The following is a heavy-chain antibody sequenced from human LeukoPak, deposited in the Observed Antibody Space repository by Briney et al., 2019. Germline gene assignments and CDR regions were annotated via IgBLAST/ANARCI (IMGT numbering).Heavy chain of an antibody. CDR1: GFTFNNYL. CDR3: ARSYTSSGYYYGVAY. Sequence: GGSLRLSCAASGFTFNNYLMTWVRQAQGKGLDWVATIKHDGRDKHYVDSVKGRFAISRENANNSLHLQMNSLRAEETAVYFCARSYTSSGYYYGVAYWGQGTLVTVSS. D-gene: IGHD3-22*01. CDR2: IKHDGRDK. J-gene: IGHJ4*02. V-gene: IGHV3-7*01.